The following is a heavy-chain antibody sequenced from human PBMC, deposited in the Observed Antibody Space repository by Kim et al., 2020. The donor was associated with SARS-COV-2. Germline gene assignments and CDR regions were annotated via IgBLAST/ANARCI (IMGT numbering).Heavy chain of an antibody. CDR2: FDPEDGET. V-gene: IGHV1-24*01. CDR1: GYTLTELS. CDR3: ATDMRVGELLYPNWFDP. D-gene: IGHD3-10*01. J-gene: IGHJ5*02. Sequence: ASVKVSCKVSGYTLTELSMHWVRQAPGKGLEWMGGFDPEDGETIYAQKFQGRVTMTEDTSTDTAYMELSSLRSEDTAVYYCATDMRVGELLYPNWFDPWGQGTLVTVSS.